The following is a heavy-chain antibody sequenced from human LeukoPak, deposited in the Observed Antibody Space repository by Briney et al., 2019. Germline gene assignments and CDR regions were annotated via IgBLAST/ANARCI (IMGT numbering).Heavy chain of an antibody. D-gene: IGHD6-13*01. V-gene: IGHV4-31*03. CDR1: GGSINSADYY. J-gene: IGHJ4*02. CDR3: EREGGAYSTSYYFDY. CDR2: INYSGTT. Sequence: SQTLSLTCTVSGGSINSADYYWTWIRQHPGKGLEWIGYINYSGTTYYNPSLKSRITISVDTSKNQFSLKLSSVTAADTAVYYCEREGGAYSTSYYFDYLGQGTLVTVSS.